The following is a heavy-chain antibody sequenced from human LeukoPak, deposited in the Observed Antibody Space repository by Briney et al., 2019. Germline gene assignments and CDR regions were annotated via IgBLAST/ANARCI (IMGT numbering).Heavy chain of an antibody. CDR2: IRSKAYGGTT. D-gene: IGHD3-22*01. CDR1: GFTFGDYA. J-gene: IGHJ4*02. Sequence: GGSLRLSCTPSGFTFGDYAMSWVRQTPGKGLEWVGFIRSKAYGGTTEYAASVKGRFTISRDDSKSIAYLQMNRLKTEDTAVYYCTRDRGYYFDYWGQGTLVTVSS. V-gene: IGHV3-49*04. CDR3: TRDRGYYFDY.